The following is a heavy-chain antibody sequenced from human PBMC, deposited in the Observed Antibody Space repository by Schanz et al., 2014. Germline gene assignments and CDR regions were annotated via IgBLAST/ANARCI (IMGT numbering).Heavy chain of an antibody. J-gene: IGHJ4*01. Sequence: EGQLAESGGGLVQPGGSLRLSCAVSGFTVSSNHMSWVRQAPGKGLEWVSVISGSGGSTYYADSVKGRFTISRDNAKNSMYLHMKSLRGEDTAVYYCAREQIMAAAGRVDYWGHGTLXTVSS. CDR2: ISGSGGST. CDR1: GFTVSSNH. V-gene: IGHV3-23*04. CDR3: AREQIMAAAGRVDY. D-gene: IGHD6-13*01.